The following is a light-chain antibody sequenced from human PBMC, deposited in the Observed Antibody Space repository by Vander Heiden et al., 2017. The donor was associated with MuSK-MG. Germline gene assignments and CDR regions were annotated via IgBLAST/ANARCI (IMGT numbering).Light chain of an antibody. CDR3: QQRSNWPPNT. Sequence: EIVLTQSPATLSLSPGERATLSCRASQSVSSYLAWYQQKPGQAPRLLIYDASNRATGIPARFSGSGSGTYFTLTISSREPEDFAVYYCQQRSNWPPNTFGQGTRLEIK. CDR1: QSVSSY. CDR2: DAS. J-gene: IGKJ5*01. V-gene: IGKV3-11*01.